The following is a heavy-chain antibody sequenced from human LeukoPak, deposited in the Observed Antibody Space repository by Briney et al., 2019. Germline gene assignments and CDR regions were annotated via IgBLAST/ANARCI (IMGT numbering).Heavy chain of an antibody. D-gene: IGHD4/OR15-4a*01. CDR2: IYPGDSDT. Sequence: GESLKISCKGSGYSFTTYWIAWVRQMPGKGLEWMGIIYPGDSDTTYSPSFQGQVTISADKSINTAYLQWSSLKASDTAIYYCARATIDDDAFDIWGQGTMVTVSS. V-gene: IGHV5-51*01. CDR3: ARATIDDDAFDI. CDR1: GYSFTTYW. J-gene: IGHJ3*02.